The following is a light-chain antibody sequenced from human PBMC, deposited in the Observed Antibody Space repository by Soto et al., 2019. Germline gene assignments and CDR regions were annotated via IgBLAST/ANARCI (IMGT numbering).Light chain of an antibody. J-gene: IGLJ2*01. Sequence: QSVLTQPPSASGTSGQRVTISCSGSSSNIGGKTVSWYQHLPGTAPKLLIYDNNQRPSGIPDRFSGSKSGTSSSLAISGLQSEDEADYYCAAWDDSLKGPVFGGGTKVTVL. CDR1: SSNIGGKT. CDR2: DNN. CDR3: AAWDDSLKGPV. V-gene: IGLV1-44*01.